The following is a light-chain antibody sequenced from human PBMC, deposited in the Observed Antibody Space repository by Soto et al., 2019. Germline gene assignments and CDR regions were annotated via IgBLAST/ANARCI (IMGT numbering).Light chain of an antibody. CDR2: LEGSGSY. J-gene: IGLJ3*02. V-gene: IGLV4-60*02. CDR1: SGHSSYI. Sequence: QSVLTQSSSASASLGSSVKLTCTLSSGHSSYIIAWHQQQPGKAPRYLMKLEGSGSYNKGSGVHDRFSGSSAGADRYLTISNLPFEDEDDYYCETWDSNTHTVFGGGTKLTVL. CDR3: ETWDSNTHTV.